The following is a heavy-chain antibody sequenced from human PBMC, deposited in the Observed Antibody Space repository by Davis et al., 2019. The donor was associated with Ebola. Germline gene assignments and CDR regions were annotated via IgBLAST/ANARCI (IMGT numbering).Heavy chain of an antibody. Sequence: GESLNISCAASGFTFSRYWMSWVRQAPGKGPEWVANIKQDGGVKYYVDSVKGRFTISRDNAKESVYLQMNSLRAEDTAVYYCARDILGGYDTWGQGTLVTVSS. CDR1: GFTFSRYW. CDR3: ARDILGGYDT. CDR2: IKQDGGVK. V-gene: IGHV3-7*03. J-gene: IGHJ5*02. D-gene: IGHD3-16*01.